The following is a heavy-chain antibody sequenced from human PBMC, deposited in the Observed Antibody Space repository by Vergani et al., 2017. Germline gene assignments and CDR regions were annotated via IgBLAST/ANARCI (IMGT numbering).Heavy chain of an antibody. CDR2: ISAYNGNT. V-gene: IGHV1-18*01. CDR1: GYTFTSYG. D-gene: IGHD6-13*01. J-gene: IGHJ4*02. Sequence: QVQLVQSGAEVKKPGASVKVSCKASGYTFTSYGISWVRQAPGQGLEWMGWISAYNGNTNYAQKLQGRVTMTTDTSTSTAYMELRSLRSDDTAVYYCASDPRISSSWYDRRQSSPPGPHYWGQGTLVTVSS. CDR3: ASDPRISSSWYDRRQSSPPGPHY.